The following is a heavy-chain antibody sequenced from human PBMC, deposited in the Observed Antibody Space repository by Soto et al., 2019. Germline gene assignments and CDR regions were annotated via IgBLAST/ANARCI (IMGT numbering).Heavy chain of an antibody. CDR1: GYTFTSYY. Sequence: RASVKVSCKASGYTFTSYYMHWVRQAPGQGLEWMGIINPSGGSTSYAQKFQGRVTMTRDTSTSTVYMELSSLRSEDTAVYYCARDRHSPHCGGDCYTAFDYRGQGTLVTVSS. CDR2: INPSGGST. D-gene: IGHD2-21*02. CDR3: ARDRHSPHCGGDCYTAFDY. J-gene: IGHJ4*02. V-gene: IGHV1-46*01.